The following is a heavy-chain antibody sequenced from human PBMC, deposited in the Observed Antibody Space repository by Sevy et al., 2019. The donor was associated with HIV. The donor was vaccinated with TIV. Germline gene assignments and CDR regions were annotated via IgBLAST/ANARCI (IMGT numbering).Heavy chain of an antibody. CDR1: GYTFTDYY. D-gene: IGHD3-10*01. J-gene: IGHJ4*02. V-gene: IGHV1-2*02. Sequence: ASVKVSCRASGYTFTDYYLHWVRQAPGQGLEWMGWINPNNGGTEYAQRFQGRVAMTRATYISTVYMEMSRLRSDDTAVYYCARASHVSGSYTNDYWGQGTLVTVSS. CDR3: ARASHVSGSYTNDY. CDR2: INPNNGGT.